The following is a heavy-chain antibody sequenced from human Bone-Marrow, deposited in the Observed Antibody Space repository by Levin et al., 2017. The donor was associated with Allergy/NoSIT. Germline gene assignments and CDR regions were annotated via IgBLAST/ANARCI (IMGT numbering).Heavy chain of an antibody. CDR1: GFKFDIYA. V-gene: IGHV3-23*01. CDR2: IGGAGRRT. Sequence: GESLKISCVATGFKFDIYAVSWVRQIPGKGLEWVSTIGGAGRRTFYEDSVKGRFTISRDNSKNTLYLQMNSLRAEATAVYYGARDGCCEGSKWHTGGFDVWGQGTRVTVSA. J-gene: IGHJ3*01. D-gene: IGHD2-2*03. CDR3: ARDGCCEGSKWHTGGFDV.